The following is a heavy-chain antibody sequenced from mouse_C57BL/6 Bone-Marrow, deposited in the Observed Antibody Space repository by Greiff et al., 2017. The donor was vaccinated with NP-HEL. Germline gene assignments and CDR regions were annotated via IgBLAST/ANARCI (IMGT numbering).Heavy chain of an antibody. CDR2: IDPNSGGT. V-gene: IGHV1-62-3*01. Sequence: QVQLQQPGAELVKPGASVKLSCKASGYTFTSYWMHWVKQRPGRGLEWIGRIDPNSGGTKYNEKFKSKATLTVDTSSSTAYMQLSSLTSEDSAVYYCARKGSYYYGSSYLFAYWGQGTLVTVSA. D-gene: IGHD1-1*01. CDR3: ARKGSYYYGSSYLFAY. CDR1: GYTFTSYW. J-gene: IGHJ3*01.